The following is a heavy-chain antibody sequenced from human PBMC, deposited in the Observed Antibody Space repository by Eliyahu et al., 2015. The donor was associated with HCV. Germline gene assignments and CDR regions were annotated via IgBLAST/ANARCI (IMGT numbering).Heavy chain of an antibody. CDR1: GGSIXXGGXY. CDR2: IHHSGNT. CDR3: ARDHQYFGTGNLNTVPFGV. V-gene: IGHV4-31*03. D-gene: IGHD1-1*01. Sequence: QVQLHESGPGLVKPSQTLSLXCNVSGGSIXXGGXYWSWVRQXPGKGLEWIGYIHHSGNTYYNPSLMSRLSISVDTSKNHFSLKLXSVTAGDTAVYYCARDHQYFGTGNLNTVPFGVWGHGTMVTVSS. J-gene: IGHJ3*01.